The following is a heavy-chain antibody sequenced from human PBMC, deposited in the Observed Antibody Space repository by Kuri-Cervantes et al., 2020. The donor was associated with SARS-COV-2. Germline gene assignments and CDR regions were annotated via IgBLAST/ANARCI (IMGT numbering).Heavy chain of an antibody. Sequence: ASVKVSCKASGYTFTGYYMHWVRQAPGQGLEWMGWINPNSGGTNYAQKFQGRVTMTRDTSISTAYMELSSLRSEDTAVYYCASFYGGNSGDAFDIWGQGTMVTVSS. V-gene: IGHV1-2*02. CDR2: INPNSGGT. J-gene: IGHJ3*02. D-gene: IGHD4-23*01. CDR1: GYTFTGYY. CDR3: ASFYGGNSGDAFDI.